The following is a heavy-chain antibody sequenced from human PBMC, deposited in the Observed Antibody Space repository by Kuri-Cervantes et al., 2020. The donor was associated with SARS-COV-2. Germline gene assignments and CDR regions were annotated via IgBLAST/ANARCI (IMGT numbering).Heavy chain of an antibody. CDR2: LYYSGST. CDR1: GGSISTYY. J-gene: IGHJ4*02. V-gene: IGHV4-59*01. CDR3: ATGSYYVAYDY. Sequence: SETLSLTCTVSGGSISTYYWSWIRQPPGKGLEWIGYLYYSGSTNYNPSLKSRVTTSLDTSKNQFSLKLSSVTAADTAVYCCATGSYYVAYDYWGQGTLVTVSS. D-gene: IGHD1-26*01.